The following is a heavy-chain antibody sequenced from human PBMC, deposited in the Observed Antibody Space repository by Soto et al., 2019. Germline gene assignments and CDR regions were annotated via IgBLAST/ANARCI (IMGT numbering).Heavy chain of an antibody. CDR2: ISGSGGST. Sequence: PGGSLRLSCAASGFTFSSYAMSWVRQPQGQGLEWVSAISGSGGSTYYADSVKGRFTISRDNSKNTLYLQMSSLRAEDTAVYYCAKNWLTVYYYSGMDVWGQGTTVTVSS. CDR1: GFTFSSYA. D-gene: IGHD3-22*01. V-gene: IGHV3-23*01. J-gene: IGHJ6*02. CDR3: AKNWLTVYYYSGMDV.